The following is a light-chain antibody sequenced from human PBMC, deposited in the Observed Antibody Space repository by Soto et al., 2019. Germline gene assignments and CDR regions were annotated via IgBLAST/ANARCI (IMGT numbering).Light chain of an antibody. Sequence: QSVLTQPPSVSAAPGQKVTISCSGSSSNIGNNYVSWYQQLPGTAPKVLIYDNNKRPSGIPDRFSGSKSGTSATLGITGLQTGDEADYYCGTWDSSLSVWVFGGGTKLTVL. V-gene: IGLV1-51*01. J-gene: IGLJ3*02. CDR1: SSNIGNNY. CDR3: GTWDSSLSVWV. CDR2: DNN.